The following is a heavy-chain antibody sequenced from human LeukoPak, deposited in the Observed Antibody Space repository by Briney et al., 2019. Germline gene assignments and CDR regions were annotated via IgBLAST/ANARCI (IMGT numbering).Heavy chain of an antibody. D-gene: IGHD3-22*01. CDR1: GFTFSSYA. V-gene: IGHV3-23*01. Sequence: PGGSLRLSCAASGFTFSSYAMSWVRQAPGKGLEWVSAISGSGGSTYYADSVKGRFTISRDNAKNSLYLQMNSLRAEDTAVYYCARVGNYYDSSGYRTWVFDYWGQGTLVTVSS. CDR3: ARVGNYYDSSGYRTWVFDY. CDR2: ISGSGGST. J-gene: IGHJ4*02.